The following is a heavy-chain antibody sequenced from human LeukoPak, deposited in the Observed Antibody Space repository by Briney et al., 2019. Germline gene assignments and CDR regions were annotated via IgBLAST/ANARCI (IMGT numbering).Heavy chain of an antibody. J-gene: IGHJ4*02. Sequence: SETLSLTCAVYGGSFSGYYWSWIRQPPGKGLEWIGEINHSGSTNYNPSLKSRVTISVDTSKNQFSLKLSSVTAADTAMYYCARVNDCSSTSCSINFDYWGQGTLVTVSS. CDR1: GGSFSGYY. CDR3: ARVNDCSSTSCSINFDY. CDR2: INHSGST. V-gene: IGHV4-34*01. D-gene: IGHD2-2*01.